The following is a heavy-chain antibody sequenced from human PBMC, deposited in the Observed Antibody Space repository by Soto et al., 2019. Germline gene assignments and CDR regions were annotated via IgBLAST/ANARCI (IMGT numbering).Heavy chain of an antibody. D-gene: IGHD5-18*01. CDR1: GYTFTRHG. Sequence: QVVQSGEAVKEPGASMKVSCETSGYTFTRHGFSWVRQAPGQGLEWMGWISVVNGNTKFAQKFHDRITLTTDTSTATAHMELRNVISDDTATYYCVRDTGPYNYHYDAFDLWGQGTVVTVSS. V-gene: IGHV1-18*01. CDR2: ISVVNGNT. J-gene: IGHJ3*01. CDR3: VRDTGPYNYHYDAFDL.